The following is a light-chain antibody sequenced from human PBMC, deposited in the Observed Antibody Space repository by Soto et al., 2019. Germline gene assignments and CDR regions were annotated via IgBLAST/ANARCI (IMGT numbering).Light chain of an antibody. J-gene: IGLJ1*01. CDR2: EVS. CDR1: SSDVGAYNY. V-gene: IGLV2-14*01. Sequence: QSALTQPASVSGSPGQSITISCTGTSSDVGAYNYVSWYQQHPGKAPKLMIYEVSDRPSGVSNRFSASKSGNSASLTISGLQAEDEADYYCGSYTSSSTFYVFGTGTKLTVL. CDR3: GSYTSSSTFYV.